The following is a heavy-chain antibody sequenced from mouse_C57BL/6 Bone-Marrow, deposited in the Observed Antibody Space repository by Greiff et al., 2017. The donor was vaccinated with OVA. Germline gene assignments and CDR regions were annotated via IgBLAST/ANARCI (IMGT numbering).Heavy chain of an antibody. CDR2: IRNKANGYTT. CDR1: GFTFTDYY. CDR3: ARSYYDYDGGLYYAMDY. Sequence: EVNVVESGGGLVQPGGSLSLSCAASGFTFTDYYMSWVRQPPGKALEWLGFIRNKANGYTTEYSASVKGRFTISRDNSQSILYLQMNALRAEDSATYYCARSYYDYDGGLYYAMDYWGQGTSVTVSS. V-gene: IGHV7-3*01. D-gene: IGHD2-4*01. J-gene: IGHJ4*01.